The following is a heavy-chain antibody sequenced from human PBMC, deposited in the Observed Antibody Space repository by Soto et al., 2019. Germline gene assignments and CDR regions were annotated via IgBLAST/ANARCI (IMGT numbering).Heavy chain of an antibody. J-gene: IGHJ4*02. Sequence: QVQLVESGGGVVQPGRSLRLSCAASGFTFSSYAMHWVRQAPGKGLEWVAVISYDGSNKYYADSVKGRFTISRDNSKNPLYLQMNSLRAEDTAVYYCATEGDTAMVPIFDYWGQGTLVTVSS. D-gene: IGHD5-18*01. CDR2: ISYDGSNK. V-gene: IGHV3-30-3*01. CDR1: GFTFSSYA. CDR3: ATEGDTAMVPIFDY.